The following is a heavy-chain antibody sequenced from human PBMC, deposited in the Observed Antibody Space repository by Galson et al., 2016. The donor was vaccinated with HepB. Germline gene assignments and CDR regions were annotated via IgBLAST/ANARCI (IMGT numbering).Heavy chain of an antibody. CDR2: IWYDGNKK. V-gene: IGHV3-33*01. J-gene: IGHJ5*02. Sequence: LRLSCAASGFTFRDYGMHWVRQAPGKGLEWVALIWYDGNKKYYPDSVRGRFTISRDNSKNTLFLQMNSLMVEDTGVYYCARDSSYGDYVNYFDPWGQGTLVTVSS. D-gene: IGHD4-17*01. CDR1: GFTFRDYG. CDR3: ARDSSYGDYVNYFDP.